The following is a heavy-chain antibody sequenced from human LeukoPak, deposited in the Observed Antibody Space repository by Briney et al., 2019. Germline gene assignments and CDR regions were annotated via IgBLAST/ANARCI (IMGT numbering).Heavy chain of an antibody. CDR1: GYTFTVYY. CDR3: ARDPAGRGVANWFDP. Sequence: GASVTVSCRASGYTFTVYYMHWVRQAPGQALEWMGRINPNSGGTNYAQKFQGRVTMTRDTSISTAYMELSRLRSDDTAVYYCARDPAGRGVANWFDPWGQGTLVTVSS. J-gene: IGHJ5*02. CDR2: INPNSGGT. D-gene: IGHD2-8*01. V-gene: IGHV1-2*06.